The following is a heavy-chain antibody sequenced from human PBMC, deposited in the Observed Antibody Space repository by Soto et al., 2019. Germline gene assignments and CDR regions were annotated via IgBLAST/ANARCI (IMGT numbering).Heavy chain of an antibody. Sequence: QVQLVQSGAEVKKPGSSVKVSCKASGGTFSSYAISWVRQAPGQGLEWLGGIIPIFGTANYAQKFQGRVTITADESTSTAYMELSSLRSEDTAVYYCARSAHSGSDYSRYYGMDVWGQGTTVTVSS. J-gene: IGHJ6*02. D-gene: IGHD1-26*01. CDR1: GGTFSSYA. V-gene: IGHV1-69*01. CDR3: ARSAHSGSDYSRYYGMDV. CDR2: IIPIFGTA.